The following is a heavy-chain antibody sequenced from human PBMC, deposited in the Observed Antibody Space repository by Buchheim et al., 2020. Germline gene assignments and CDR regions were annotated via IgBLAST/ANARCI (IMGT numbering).Heavy chain of an antibody. CDR3: ARLRPYSSGWYGPLNDY. V-gene: IGHV4-34*01. J-gene: IGHJ4*02. Sequence: QVQLQQWGAGLLKPSETLSLTCAVYGGSFSGYYWSWIRQPPGKGLEWIGEINHSGSTNYNPSLKSRVTISVDTSKHQFSLKLSSVTAADTAVYYCARLRPYSSGWYGPLNDYWGQGTL. CDR1: GGSFSGYY. CDR2: INHSGST. D-gene: IGHD6-19*01.